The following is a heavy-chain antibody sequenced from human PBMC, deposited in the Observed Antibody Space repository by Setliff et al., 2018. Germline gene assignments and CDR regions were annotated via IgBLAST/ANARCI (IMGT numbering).Heavy chain of an antibody. Sequence: GGSLRLSCAASGFIVRSYRMKWGREGQGKGLEWVSYISSSSSTVYYADSVRGRFTISRDNSKSTLYLQMNSLRAEDTAVYYCAKYTRVVTTTCFDYWGEGTLVTVSS. CDR3: AKYTRVVTTTCFDY. CDR1: GFIVRSYR. CDR2: ISSSSSTV. D-gene: IGHD2-15*01. J-gene: IGHJ4*02. V-gene: IGHV3-48*01.